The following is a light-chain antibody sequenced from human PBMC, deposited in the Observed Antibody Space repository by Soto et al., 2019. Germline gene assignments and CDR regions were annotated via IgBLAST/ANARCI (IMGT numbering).Light chain of an antibody. CDR1: SSDVGGYNY. CDR2: EVS. Sequence: QSALTQPASVSGSPGQSITISCTGTSSDVGGYNYVSWYQQHPGKAPKLMIYEVSNRPSGVSNRFSGSKSGNTASLTISGLQADDEADYYCSSYTSSSALGVFGTGTKGTVL. CDR3: SSYTSSSALGV. V-gene: IGLV2-14*01. J-gene: IGLJ1*01.